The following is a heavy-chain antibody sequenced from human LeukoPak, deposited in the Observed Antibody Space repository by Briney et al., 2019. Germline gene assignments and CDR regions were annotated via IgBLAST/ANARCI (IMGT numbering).Heavy chain of an antibody. CDR3: ARTWEPLNWFDP. CDR2: INPNSGGT. J-gene: IGHJ5*02. CDR1: GYTFTGYY. V-gene: IGHV1-2*02. D-gene: IGHD1-26*01. Sequence: ASVKVSCKASGYTFTGYYMHWVRQAPGQGLEWMGWINPNSGGTNYAQKFQGRVTTTRDTSISTAYMELSRLRSDDTAVYYCARTWEPLNWFDPWGQGTLVTVSS.